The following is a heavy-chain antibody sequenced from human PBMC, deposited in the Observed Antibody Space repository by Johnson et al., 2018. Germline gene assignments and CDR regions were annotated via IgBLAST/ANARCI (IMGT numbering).Heavy chain of an antibody. CDR3: AKDRLVVVTAIPNDVFDI. Sequence: VQLVESGAEVRKPGSSVKVSCKASGGTLGKFHIHWVRQAPGQGLEWMGGLIPAFAEADYAQKFQGRLSITADESTTTAYMELSGLGSEDTAIYYCAKDRLVVVTAIPNDVFDIWGHGTMVSVSS. D-gene: IGHD2-21*02. CDR2: LIPAFAEA. CDR1: GGTLGKFH. J-gene: IGHJ3*02. V-gene: IGHV1-69*01.